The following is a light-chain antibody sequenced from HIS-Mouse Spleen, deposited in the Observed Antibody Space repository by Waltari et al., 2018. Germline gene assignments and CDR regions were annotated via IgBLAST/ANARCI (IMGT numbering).Light chain of an antibody. J-gene: IGLJ2*01. CDR1: TIGSKS. CDR2: DDR. CDR3: QVWDSSSDHVV. Sequence: SYVLTQPPSVSVAPGQTARITCGGNTIGSKSVNWYQRKPGQAPVLVVYDDRDRPSGIPERFSCSNSGNTATLTISRVEAGDEADYYCQVWDSSSDHVVFGGGTKLTVL. V-gene: IGLV3-21*02.